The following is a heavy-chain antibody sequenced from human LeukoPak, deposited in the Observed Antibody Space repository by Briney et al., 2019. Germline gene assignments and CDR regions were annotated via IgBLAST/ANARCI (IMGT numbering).Heavy chain of an antibody. Sequence: PGGSLRLSCTAAGFTFSDYAMSWFRQAPGKGLEWVGFIRSKGFGGTTDYAASVKGRFTISRDDSKSIAYLQMNSLTTEDTAVYYCTRRMTFDYWGQGTLVTVSS. CDR2: IRSKGFGGTT. CDR3: TRRMTFDY. D-gene: IGHD2-21*02. V-gene: IGHV3-49*03. J-gene: IGHJ4*02. CDR1: GFTFSDYA.